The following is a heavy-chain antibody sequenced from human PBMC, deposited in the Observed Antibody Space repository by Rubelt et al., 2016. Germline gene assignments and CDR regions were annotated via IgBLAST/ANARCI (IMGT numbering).Heavy chain of an antibody. D-gene: IGHD5-24*01. CDR2: THIAGNT. Sequence: GLEWVSVTHIAGNTNYADSVKGRFIISRDNSKNTLSLQMNSLRAEDTAVYYCARPTKMATSRGALDIWGQGTMVTVSS. CDR3: ARPTKMATSRGALDI. J-gene: IGHJ3*02. V-gene: IGHV3-53*01.